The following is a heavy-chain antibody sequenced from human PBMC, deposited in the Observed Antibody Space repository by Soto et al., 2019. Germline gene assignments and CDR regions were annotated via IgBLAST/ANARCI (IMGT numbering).Heavy chain of an antibody. Sequence: QLQLQESGPGLVKPSETLSLTCTVSGGSISSSSYYWGWIRQPPGKGLEWIGSIYYSGSTYYNPSLKGRVTISVDTSKNQFSLKLSSVTAADTAVYYCARSNYGSGRHIAVFFDYWGQGTLVTVSS. CDR3: ARSNYGSGRHIAVFFDY. V-gene: IGHV4-39*01. CDR1: GGSISSSSYY. D-gene: IGHD3-10*01. J-gene: IGHJ4*02. CDR2: IYYSGST.